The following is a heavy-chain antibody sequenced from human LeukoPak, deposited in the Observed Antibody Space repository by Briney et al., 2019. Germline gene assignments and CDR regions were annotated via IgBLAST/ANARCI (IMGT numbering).Heavy chain of an antibody. CDR2: INHSGST. V-gene: IGHV4-34*01. J-gene: IGHJ4*02. CDR1: VGSFSGYY. CDR3: ARQETGGSSWYGYFDY. Sequence: SETLSLTCAVYVGSFSGYYWSWIRQPPGKGLEWIGEINHSGSTNYNPSLKSRVTISVDTSKNQFSLKLSSVTAADTAVYYCARQETGGSSWYGYFDYWGQGTLVTVSS. D-gene: IGHD6-13*01.